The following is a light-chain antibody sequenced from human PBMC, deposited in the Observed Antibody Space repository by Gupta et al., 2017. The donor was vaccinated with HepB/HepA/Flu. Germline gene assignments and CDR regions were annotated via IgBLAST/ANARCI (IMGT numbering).Light chain of an antibody. J-gene: IGLJ2*01. V-gene: IGLV2-23*02. CDR1: SSDVGSYNL. Sequence: QSPLPQPAPVPGSPGRPITISCTGTSSDVGSYNLVSWYQQHPGKAPKLMIYEVSKRPSGVSNRFSGSKSGNTASLTISGLQAEDEADYYCCSYAGSSTHVVFGGGTKLTVL. CDR2: EVS. CDR3: CSYAGSSTHVV.